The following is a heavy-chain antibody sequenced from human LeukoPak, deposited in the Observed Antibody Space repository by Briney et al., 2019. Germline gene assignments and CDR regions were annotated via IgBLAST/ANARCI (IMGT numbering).Heavy chain of an antibody. D-gene: IGHD4-17*01. V-gene: IGHV4-59*01. CDR3: ARAVTTGLDYFDY. Sequence: SKTLSLTCTVSGGSISNYYWSWIRQPPGKGLEWIGHVFYSGGTTNYNPSLKSRVTISADTSKNEFSLKLSSVTAADTAVYYCARAVTTGLDYFDYWGQGTLVTVSS. J-gene: IGHJ4*02. CDR2: VFYSGGTT. CDR1: GGSISNYY.